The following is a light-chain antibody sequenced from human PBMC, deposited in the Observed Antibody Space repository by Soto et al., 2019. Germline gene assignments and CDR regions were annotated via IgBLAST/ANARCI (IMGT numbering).Light chain of an antibody. Sequence: QLVLTQPPSVSGAPGQRVTISCTGSSSNIGAGYDVHWYQQLPGTAPKLLIYANSNRPSGLPDRFSASKSGTSASLAITGLQAEDEADYYCQSYDSSLSGSVFGGGTQLTVL. CDR1: SSNIGAGYD. J-gene: IGLJ2*01. CDR2: ANS. V-gene: IGLV1-40*01. CDR3: QSYDSSLSGSV.